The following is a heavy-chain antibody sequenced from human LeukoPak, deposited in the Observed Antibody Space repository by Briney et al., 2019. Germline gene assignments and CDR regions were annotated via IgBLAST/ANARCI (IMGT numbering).Heavy chain of an antibody. CDR2: IYTSGST. CDR1: GGSISSYY. J-gene: IGHJ6*03. D-gene: IGHD2-8*01. Sequence: SETLSLTCTVSGGSISSYYWSWIRQPLGKGLEWIGYIYTSGSTNYNPSLKSRVTISVDTSKNQFSLKLSSVTAADTAVYYCARLLESSMLVFPYYSYYYMDVWGKGTTVTVSS. V-gene: IGHV4-4*09. CDR3: ARLLESSMLVFPYYSYYYMDV.